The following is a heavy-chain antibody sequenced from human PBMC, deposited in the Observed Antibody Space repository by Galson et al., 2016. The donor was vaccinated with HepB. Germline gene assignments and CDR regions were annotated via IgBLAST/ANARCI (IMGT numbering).Heavy chain of an antibody. CDR2: IYHSGST. J-gene: IGHJ5*02. CDR3: ARVVLSGENWFDP. D-gene: IGHD3-10*01. V-gene: IGHV4-4*02. Sequence: SETLSLTCAVSGGSISSSNWWSWVRQPPGKGLEWIGEIYHSGSTNYNPSLKSRVTISVDKSKNQFSLKLNSVTAADTAIYYCARVVLSGENWFDPWGQGTLVTVSS. CDR1: GGSISSSNW.